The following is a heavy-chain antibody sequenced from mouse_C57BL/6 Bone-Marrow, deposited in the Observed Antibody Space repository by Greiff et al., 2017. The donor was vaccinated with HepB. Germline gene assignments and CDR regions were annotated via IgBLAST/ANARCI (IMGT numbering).Heavy chain of an antibody. CDR3: ARPGGYYSFAY. CDR1: GFTFSDYG. Sequence: EVKLEESGGGLVKPGGSLKLSCAASGFTFSDYGMHWVRQAPEKGLEWVAYISSGSSTIYYADTVKGRFTISRDNAKNTLFLQMTSLRSEDTAMYYCARPGGYYSFAYWGQGTLVTVSA. J-gene: IGHJ3*01. V-gene: IGHV5-17*01. D-gene: IGHD2-3*01. CDR2: ISSGSSTI.